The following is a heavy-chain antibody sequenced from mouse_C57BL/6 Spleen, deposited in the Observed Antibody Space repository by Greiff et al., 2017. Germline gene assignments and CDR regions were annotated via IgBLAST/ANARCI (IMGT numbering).Heavy chain of an antibody. Sequence: QVQLQQSGAELVKPGASVKLSCKASGYTFTSYWMHWVKQRPGQGLEWIGMIPPNSGSTNYNEKFKSKATLTVDKSSSTAYMQLSSLTSEDSAVYYCARTCDSTRYFDYWGQGTTLTVSS. CDR3: ARTCDSTRYFDY. CDR2: IPPNSGST. V-gene: IGHV1-64*01. CDR1: GYTFTSYW. D-gene: IGHD2-4*01. J-gene: IGHJ2*01.